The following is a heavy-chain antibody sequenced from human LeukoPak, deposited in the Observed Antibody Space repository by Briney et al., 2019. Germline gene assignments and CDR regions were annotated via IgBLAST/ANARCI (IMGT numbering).Heavy chain of an antibody. CDR1: GYSFTGYW. J-gene: IGHJ3*02. D-gene: IGHD3-22*01. CDR3: ATLGPGYYYDSSGYSGRAFDI. CDR2: IYPGDSDT. V-gene: IGHV5-51*01. Sequence: GESLKISCKGSGYSFTGYWIGWVRQMPGKGLEWMGIIYPGDSDTRYSPSFQGQVTISADKSISTAYLQWSSLKASDTAMYYCATLGPGYYYDSSGYSGRAFDIWGQGTMVTVSS.